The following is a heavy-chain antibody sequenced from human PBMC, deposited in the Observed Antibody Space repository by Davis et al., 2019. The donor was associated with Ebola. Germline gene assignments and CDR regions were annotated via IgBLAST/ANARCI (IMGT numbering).Heavy chain of an antibody. D-gene: IGHD3-22*01. Sequence: KFQGRVTITRDTSASTAYMELSSLRSEDTAVYYCARAPTYYYDSSGYYGWFDPWGQGTLVTVSS. V-gene: IGHV1-3*01. J-gene: IGHJ5*02. CDR3: ARAPTYYYDSSGYYGWFDP.